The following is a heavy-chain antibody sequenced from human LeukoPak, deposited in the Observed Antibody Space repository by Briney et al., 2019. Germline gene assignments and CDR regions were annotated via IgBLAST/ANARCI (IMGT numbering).Heavy chain of an antibody. CDR2: INHSGST. Sequence: SETLSLTCAVYGGSFSGYYWSWIRQPPGKGLDWIGEINHSGSTNYNPSLKSRVTISVDTSKNQFSLKLSSVTAADTAVYYCARGGRVVGATSVDYWGREPWSPSPQ. V-gene: IGHV4-34*01. J-gene: IGHJ4*02. CDR3: ARGGRVVGATSVDY. CDR1: GGSFSGYY. D-gene: IGHD1-26*01.